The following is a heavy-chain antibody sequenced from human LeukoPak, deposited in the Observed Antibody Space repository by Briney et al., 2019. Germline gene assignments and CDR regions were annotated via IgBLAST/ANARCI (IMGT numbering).Heavy chain of an antibody. J-gene: IGHJ6*03. D-gene: IGHD4-23*01. CDR1: GYTFTSYA. CDR3: ARPELRWSAYYYMDV. CDR2: INTNTGNP. Sequence: ASVKVSCKASGYTFTSYAMNWVRQAPGQGLEWMGWINTNTGNPTYAQGFTGRFVFSLDTSVSTAYLQINTLEAEDTAVYYCARPELRWSAYYYMDVWGKGTTVTVSS. V-gene: IGHV7-4-1*02.